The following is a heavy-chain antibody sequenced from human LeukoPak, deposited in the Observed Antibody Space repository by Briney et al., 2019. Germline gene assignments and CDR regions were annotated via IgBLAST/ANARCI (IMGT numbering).Heavy chain of an antibody. J-gene: IGHJ3*02. V-gene: IGHV1-8*03. CDR1: GYTFTSCG. Sequence: ASVKVSCKASGYTFTSCGINWVRQATGQGLEWMGWMNPNSGNTGYAQKFQGRVTITRNTSISTAYMELSSLRSEDTAVYYCARGPTQDAFDIWGQGTMVTVSS. CDR2: MNPNSGNT. CDR3: ARGPTQDAFDI.